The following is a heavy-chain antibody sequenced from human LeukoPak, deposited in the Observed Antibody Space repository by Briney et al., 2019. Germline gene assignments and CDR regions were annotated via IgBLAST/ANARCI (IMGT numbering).Heavy chain of an antibody. J-gene: IGHJ4*02. CDR2: ISLDGGHK. D-gene: IGHD1-26*01. CDR3: ARGSEWELRGPFDY. CDR1: GFSFSSHA. V-gene: IGHV3-30*03. Sequence: PGRSLRLSCAASGFSFSSHAMHWVRQAPGKGLEWVALISLDGGHKYFADSVKGRFTISRDNSKNTLYLQMNSLRAEDTAVYYCARGSEWELRGPFDYWGQGTLVTVSS.